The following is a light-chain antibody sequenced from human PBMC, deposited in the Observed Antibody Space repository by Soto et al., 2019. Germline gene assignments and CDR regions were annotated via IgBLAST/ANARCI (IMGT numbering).Light chain of an antibody. Sequence: DIQMTQSPSSLSASVGDRVTITCRASQSISSYLNWYQQKPGKAPKLLIYTASSLQSGVPSRFRGSGSGTDFTLTISSLQPEDFATYYCQQSYSTRFTFGPGTQVDIK. CDR1: QSISSY. V-gene: IGKV1-39*01. CDR3: QQSYSTRFT. J-gene: IGKJ3*01. CDR2: TAS.